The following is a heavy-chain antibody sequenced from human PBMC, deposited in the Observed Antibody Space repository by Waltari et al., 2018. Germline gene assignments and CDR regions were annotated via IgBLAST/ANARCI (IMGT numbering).Heavy chain of an antibody. D-gene: IGHD6-19*01. CDR2: IKQDGSDK. V-gene: IGHV3-7*02. Sequence: EVQLVESGGGLVHPGGSLRLSCAASGFSFSSYWMSWVRQAPGKGLAWVASIKQDGSDKHYMDSVRGRFTISRDNAKKSLYLEMNRLIDDDTAVYYCASVRSGWDFWGQGTLVTVSS. CDR3: ASVRSGWDF. CDR1: GFSFSSYW. J-gene: IGHJ4*02.